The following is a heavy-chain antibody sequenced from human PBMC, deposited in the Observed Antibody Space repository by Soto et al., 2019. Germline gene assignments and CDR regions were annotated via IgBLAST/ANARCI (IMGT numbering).Heavy chain of an antibody. V-gene: IGHV4-39*01. CDR1: GGSISSSSYY. J-gene: IGHJ6*02. CDR2: IYYSGST. D-gene: IGHD3-9*01. CDR3: ARLNKYYDILTGSPYYYGMDV. Sequence: SETLSLTCTVSGGSISSSSYYWGWIRQPPGKGLEWIGSIYYSGSTYYNPSLKSRVTISVDTSKNQFSLKLSSVTAADTAVYYCARLNKYYDILTGSPYYYGMDVWGQGTTVTVSS.